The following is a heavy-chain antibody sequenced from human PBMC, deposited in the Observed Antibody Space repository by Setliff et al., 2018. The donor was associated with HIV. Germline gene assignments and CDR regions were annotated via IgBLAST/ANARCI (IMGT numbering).Heavy chain of an antibody. V-gene: IGHV4-4*09. CDR1: GVSISYHY. J-gene: IGHJ4*02. D-gene: IGHD3-16*01. CDR3: ARLIHTGLLYFDF. Sequence: PSETLSLTCFVSGVSISYHYWGWIRQPPGTGLEWSGSIYSSGTTQYNHAVQSRVTMSLDTSRDKFSLNLRSVTAADTAVYFCARLIHTGLLYFDFWGLGTLVTVSS. CDR2: IYSSGTT.